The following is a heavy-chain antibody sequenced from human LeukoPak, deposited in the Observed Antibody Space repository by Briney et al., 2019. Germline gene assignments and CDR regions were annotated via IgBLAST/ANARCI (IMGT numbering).Heavy chain of an antibody. D-gene: IGHD3-22*01. CDR2: ISAYNGNT. CDR1: GYTFTSYG. J-gene: IGHJ4*02. Sequence: ASVKVSCKASGYTFTSYGISWVRQAPGQGLEWMGWISAYNGNTNYAQKLQGRVTMTRDTSTSTVYMELSSLRSEDTAVYYCARDQDYDSSGYSTPHYWGQGTLVTVSP. V-gene: IGHV1-18*01. CDR3: ARDQDYDSSGYSTPHY.